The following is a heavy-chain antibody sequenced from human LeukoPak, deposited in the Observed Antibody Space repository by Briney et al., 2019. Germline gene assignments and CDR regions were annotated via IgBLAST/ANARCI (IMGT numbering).Heavy chain of an antibody. CDR2: IYYSGST. V-gene: IGHV4-59*01. J-gene: IGHJ4*02. CDR3: ARVGSSYYYGSGSFGY. Sequence: PSETLSLTCTVSGGSISSYYWSWIRQPPGKGLEWIGYIYYSGSTNYNPSLKSRVTISVDTSKNQFSLKLSSVTAADTAVYYCARVGSSYYYGSGSFGYWGQGTLSPSPQ. D-gene: IGHD3-10*01. CDR1: GGSISSYY.